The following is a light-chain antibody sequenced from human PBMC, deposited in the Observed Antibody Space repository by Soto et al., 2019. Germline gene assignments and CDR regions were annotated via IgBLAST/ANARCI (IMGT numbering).Light chain of an antibody. J-gene: IGLJ3*02. CDR3: QTWGTGFRV. Sequence: QPVLTQSPSASASLGASVKLTCTLSSGHKKYAIAWHQQQPQKGPRYLMNVNSDGSHSKGDGIPDRFSGSSSGTERYLIISSLQSEDEADYSCQTWGTGFRVFGGGTKVTVL. CDR1: SGHKKYA. CDR2: VNSDGSH. V-gene: IGLV4-69*01.